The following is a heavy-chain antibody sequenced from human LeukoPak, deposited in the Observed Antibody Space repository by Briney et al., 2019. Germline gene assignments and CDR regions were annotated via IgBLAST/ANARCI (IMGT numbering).Heavy chain of an antibody. D-gene: IGHD3-9*01. J-gene: IGHJ5*02. CDR2: ISSSSSYI. CDR3: ARDGLRHYDILTGFPVWFDP. Sequence: GGSLRLSCAASGFTFSTYTMNWVRQAPGKGLEWVSSISSSSSYIYYADSVKGRFTISRDNAKNSLYLQMNSLRAEDTAVYYCARDGLRHYDILTGFPVWFDPWGQGTLVTVSS. V-gene: IGHV3-21*01. CDR1: GFTFSTYT.